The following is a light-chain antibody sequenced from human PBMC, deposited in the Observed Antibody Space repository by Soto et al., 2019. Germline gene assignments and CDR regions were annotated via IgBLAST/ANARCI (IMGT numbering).Light chain of an antibody. V-gene: IGKV3-15*01. J-gene: IGKJ1*01. CDR1: QSVSSN. Sequence: EIVMTQSPATLSVCPGERTTLSCRASQSVSSNLAWYQQKPGQAPRLLIYGASTRATGIPARFSGSGSGTDFTLTISSLQSEDFAVYYCQQYNNWPQTFGQGTKV. CDR3: QQYNNWPQT. CDR2: GAS.